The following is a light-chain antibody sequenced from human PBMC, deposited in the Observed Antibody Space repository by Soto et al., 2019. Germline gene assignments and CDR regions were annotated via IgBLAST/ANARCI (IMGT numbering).Light chain of an antibody. Sequence: QSVLTQPASVSGSPGQSITISCTGTSSDIGGYNYVSWYQQHPGKAPKLMIYEVSNRPSGASNRFSGSKSGNTASLTISGLQAEDEADYYCTSYTSSSTNYVFGTGTKVTVL. J-gene: IGLJ1*01. CDR3: TSYTSSSTNYV. CDR1: SSDIGGYNY. V-gene: IGLV2-14*01. CDR2: EVS.